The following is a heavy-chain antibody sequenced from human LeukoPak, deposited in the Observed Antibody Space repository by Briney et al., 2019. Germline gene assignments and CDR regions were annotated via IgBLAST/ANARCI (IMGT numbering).Heavy chain of an antibody. CDR2: IIPIFGTA. Sequence: ASVKVSCKASGGTFSSYAISWVRQAPGQGLEWMGGIIPIFGTANYAQKFQGRVTITADESTSTAYMELSSLRAEDTAVYYCAREKILGYCSGGSCYGLDYWGQGTLVTVSS. D-gene: IGHD2-15*01. J-gene: IGHJ4*02. V-gene: IGHV1-69*13. CDR1: GGTFSSYA. CDR3: AREKILGYCSGGSCYGLDY.